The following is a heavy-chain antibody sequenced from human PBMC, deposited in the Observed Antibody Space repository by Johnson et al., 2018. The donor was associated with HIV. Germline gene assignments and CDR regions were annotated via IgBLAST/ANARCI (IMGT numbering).Heavy chain of an antibody. D-gene: IGHD6-6*01. Sequence: VQLVESGGGLIQPGGSLRLSCAASGFTVSSNYMSWVRQAPGKGLEWVSVIYSGGSTYYADSVKGRFTISRDNAKNSLYLQMNSLRAEDTALYYCARDRYSSSSGAFDIWGQGTVVTVSS. CDR2: IYSGGST. CDR1: GFTVSSNY. CDR3: ARDRYSSSSGAFDI. J-gene: IGHJ3*02. V-gene: IGHV3-53*01.